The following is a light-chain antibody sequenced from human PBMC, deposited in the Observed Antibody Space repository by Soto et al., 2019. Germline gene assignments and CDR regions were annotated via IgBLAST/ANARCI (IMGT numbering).Light chain of an antibody. CDR1: SSDVGGYNY. J-gene: IGLJ2*01. V-gene: IGLV2-14*01. CDR2: EVS. CDR3: NSYTSASTPVV. Sequence: QSALTQPASVSVSPGQSITISCTGTSSDVGGYNYVSWYQHHPGKAPKLMIYEVSNRPSGVSNRFSGSKSGNTASLTISGLQAEDEADYYCNSYTSASTPVVFGGGTKVTVL.